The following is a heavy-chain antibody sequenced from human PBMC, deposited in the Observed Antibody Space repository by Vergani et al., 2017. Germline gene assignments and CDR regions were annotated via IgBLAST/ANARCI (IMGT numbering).Heavy chain of an antibody. CDR1: GFTFSSYG. CDR2: IWYDGSNK. J-gene: IGHJ4*02. Sequence: QVQLVESGGGLVKPGGSLRLSCAASGFTFSSYGMHWVRQAPGKGLEWVAVIWYDGSNKYYADSVKGRFTISRDNSKNTLYLQMNSLRAEDTAVYYCARSDSNFLYMDYWGQGTLVTVSS. D-gene: IGHD4-11*01. V-gene: IGHV3-33*08. CDR3: ARSDSNFLYMDY.